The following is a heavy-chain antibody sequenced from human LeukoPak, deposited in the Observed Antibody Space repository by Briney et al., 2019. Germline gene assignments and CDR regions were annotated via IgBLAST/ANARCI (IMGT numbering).Heavy chain of an antibody. V-gene: IGHV4-4*02. CDR2: IYHSGST. CDR3: AIIYSGYDLDY. J-gene: IGHJ4*02. D-gene: IGHD5-12*01. Sequence: SETLSLTCAVSGGSISSSNWWSWVRQPPGKGLEWIGEIYHSGSTNYNPSLKSRLTISVDTSKNQFSLKLRSVTAADTAVYYCAIIYSGYDLDYWGRGTLVTVSS. CDR1: GGSISSSNW.